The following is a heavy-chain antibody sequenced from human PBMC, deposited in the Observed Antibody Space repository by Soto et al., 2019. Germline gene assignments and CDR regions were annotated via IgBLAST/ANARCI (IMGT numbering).Heavy chain of an antibody. CDR1: GFFISSGNY. CDR2: IFHGGNT. CDR3: ARARWYDAFDV. Sequence: KTSETLSLTCAVSGFFISSGNYWGWTRKPPGKGLEWIGSIFHGGNTYYNPSLKSRVTISVDMSKNQFSLKLNSVTAADTAVYYCARARWYDAFDVWGQGTVVTVSS. V-gene: IGHV4-38-2*01. D-gene: IGHD2-15*01. J-gene: IGHJ3*01.